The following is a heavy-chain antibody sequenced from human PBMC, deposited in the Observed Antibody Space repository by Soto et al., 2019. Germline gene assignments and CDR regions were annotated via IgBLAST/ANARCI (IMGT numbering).Heavy chain of an antibody. CDR3: ARSGPGGYIDY. CDR1: GDSVSSNNAA. J-gene: IGHJ4*02. D-gene: IGHD3-22*01. Sequence: SQSLSLTCVISGDSVSSNNAAWNWIRQSPSRGLEWLGSAYYRSKWHSGYAVSVRSRISISPDTSKDRFSLQLNSVTPDDTAVYFCARSGPGGYIDYWGQGSLVTVSS. CDR2: AYYRSKWHS. V-gene: IGHV6-1*01.